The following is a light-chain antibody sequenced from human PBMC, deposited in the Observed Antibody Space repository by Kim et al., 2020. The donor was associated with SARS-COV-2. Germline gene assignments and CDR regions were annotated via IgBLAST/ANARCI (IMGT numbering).Light chain of an antibody. CDR2: AAS. CDR1: QSVSTN. V-gene: IGKV3D-15*01. J-gene: IGKJ1*01. Sequence: SVSPGDRATLSCRASQSVSTNLAWYQQKPGQAPRLLIFAASLRTTGIPARFSGSGSGTEFTLTISSLQSEDFAVYYCQQYNNWPPTFGQGTKVDIK. CDR3: QQYNNWPPT.